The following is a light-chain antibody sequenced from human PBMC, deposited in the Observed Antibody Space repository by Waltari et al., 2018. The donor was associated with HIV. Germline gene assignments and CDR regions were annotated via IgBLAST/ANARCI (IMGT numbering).Light chain of an antibody. J-gene: IGLJ1*01. Sequence: QSALTQPASVSGSPGPSITISCTGTSSDVGGYNLVSWYQQHPGKAPKLMIYAVSNRPSGVSNRFSGSKSGNTASLTISGLQAEDEADYYCSSYTSSRSYVFGTGTRVTV. CDR2: AVS. V-gene: IGLV2-14*03. CDR3: SSYTSSRSYV. CDR1: SSDVGGYNL.